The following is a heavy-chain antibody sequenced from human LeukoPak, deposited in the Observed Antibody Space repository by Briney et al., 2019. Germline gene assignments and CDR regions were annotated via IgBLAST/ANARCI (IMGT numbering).Heavy chain of an antibody. D-gene: IGHD2-2*02. V-gene: IGHV4-34*01. CDR2: INHSGST. CDR1: GGSFSGYY. CDR3: ARAQKGVVPAAIYYYYYMDV. J-gene: IGHJ6*03. Sequence: PSETLSLTCAVYGGSFSGYYWSWVRQPPGKGLEWIGEINHSGSTNYNPSLKSQVTITVDTSKNQFPHKLSYVTAADTAVDYGARAQKGVVPAAIYYYYYMDVWGKGTTVTVSS.